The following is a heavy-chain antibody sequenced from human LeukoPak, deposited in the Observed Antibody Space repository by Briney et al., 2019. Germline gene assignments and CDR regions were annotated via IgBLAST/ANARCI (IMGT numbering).Heavy chain of an antibody. Sequence: PGGSLRLSCAASGFTFGDYAMHWVRQAPGKGLEWVSGISWNSDSIGYADSVKGRFTISRDNAKNTLYLQMNSLRAEDTAVSYCAKIQTGRGSYSRYYQYGMDVWGQGTTVTVSS. V-gene: IGHV3-9*01. CDR3: AKIQTGRGSYSRYYQYGMDV. CDR1: GFTFGDYA. CDR2: ISWNSDSI. D-gene: IGHD1-26*01. J-gene: IGHJ6*02.